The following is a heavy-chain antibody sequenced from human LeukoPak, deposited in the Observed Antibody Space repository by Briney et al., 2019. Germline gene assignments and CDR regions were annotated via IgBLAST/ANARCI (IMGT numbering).Heavy chain of an antibody. V-gene: IGHV4-59*01. CDR1: GGSISSYY. J-gene: IGHJ5*02. D-gene: IGHD3-3*01. CDR3: ARDSVTIFAFDP. CDR2: IYYSGST. Sequence: SETLSLTCTVSGGSISSYYWSWIQQPPAKGREWIGYIYYSGSTNYNPSLKSRVTISVDTSKNQFSLKLSSVTAADTAVYYCARDSVTIFAFDPWGQGTLVTVSS.